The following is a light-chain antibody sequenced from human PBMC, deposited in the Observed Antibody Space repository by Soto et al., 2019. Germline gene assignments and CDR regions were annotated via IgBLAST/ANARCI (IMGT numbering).Light chain of an antibody. CDR2: AAS. CDR1: QDMSTW. V-gene: IGKV1-12*01. CDR3: QEVNSFPRA. J-gene: IGKJ2*01. Sequence: DIQMTQSPPSLSASVGDTVTITCRASQDMSTWLAWYQQKPGKVPKVLIYAASTLQPGVPSRFSGGGSGTDFSLTISRLQPEDFATYYCQEVNSFPRAFGQGTKLEIQ.